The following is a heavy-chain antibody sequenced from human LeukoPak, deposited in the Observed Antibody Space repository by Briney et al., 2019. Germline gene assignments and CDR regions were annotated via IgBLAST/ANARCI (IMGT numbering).Heavy chain of an antibody. CDR3: MLGSGSYDSSDFDY. D-gene: IGHD3-22*01. J-gene: IGHJ4*02. CDR2: IKSNTNGGTT. CDR1: GFTFNNVW. V-gene: IGHV3-15*07. Sequence: GGSLRLSCAASGFTFNNVWMNWGRQAPGKGLEWVGRIKSNTNGGTTEYAAPVKGRFTILRDDSKNTLYLQMNSLKTEDTAVYYCMLGSGSYDSSDFDYWGQGTLVTVSS.